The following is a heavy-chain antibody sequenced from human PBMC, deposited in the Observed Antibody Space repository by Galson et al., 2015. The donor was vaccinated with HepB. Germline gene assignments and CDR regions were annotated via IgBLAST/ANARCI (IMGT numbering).Heavy chain of an antibody. CDR2: IDPSDSYT. V-gene: IGHV5-10-1*01. Sequence: QSGAEVKKPGESLRISCEGSGYSFTSYWISWVRQMPGKGLEWMGRIDPSDSYTNYSPSFQGHVTISADKSISTAYLQWSSLKASDTAMYYCARYPRVVVVPAAIQRPYYYYYGMDVWGQGTTVTVSS. D-gene: IGHD2-2*02. J-gene: IGHJ6*02. CDR1: GYSFTSYW. CDR3: ARYPRVVVVPAAIQRPYYYYYGMDV.